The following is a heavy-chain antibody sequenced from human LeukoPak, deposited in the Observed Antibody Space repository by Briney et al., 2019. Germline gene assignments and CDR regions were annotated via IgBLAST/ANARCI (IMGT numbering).Heavy chain of an antibody. Sequence: GASVKVSCKASGGTFSSYAISWVRQAPGQGLEWMGGIIPIFGTANYAQKFQGRVTITADESTSTAYMELSSLRSEDTAVYYCARDWRGCSSTSCYSSFDYWGQGTLVTVSS. V-gene: IGHV1-69*13. CDR2: IIPIFGTA. CDR3: ARDWRGCSSTSCYSSFDY. CDR1: GGTFSSYA. J-gene: IGHJ4*02. D-gene: IGHD2-2*01.